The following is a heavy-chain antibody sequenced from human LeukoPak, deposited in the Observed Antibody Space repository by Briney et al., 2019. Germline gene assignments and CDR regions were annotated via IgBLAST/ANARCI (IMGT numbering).Heavy chain of an antibody. J-gene: IGHJ4*02. CDR2: INPNSGGT. D-gene: IGHD6-19*01. Sequence: GASLKVSCKASGYTFTGYYMHWVRQAPGQGLEWMGWINPNSGGTNYAQKFQGRVTMTRDTSLSTAYMELSRLRSDDTAVYYCASPAYSSGWTGFDYWGQGTLVTVSS. V-gene: IGHV1-2*02. CDR1: GYTFTGYY. CDR3: ASPAYSSGWTGFDY.